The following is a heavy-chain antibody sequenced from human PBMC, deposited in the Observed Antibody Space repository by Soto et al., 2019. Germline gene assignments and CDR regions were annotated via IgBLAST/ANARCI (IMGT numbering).Heavy chain of an antibody. CDR2: MNPNSGNT. CDR1: GYTFTSYD. Sequence: QVQLVQSGAEVKKPGASVKVSCKASGYTFTSYDINCVRQATGQGLEWMGWMNPNSGNTGYAQKFQGRVTMTRNTSISTAYLGLSSLRSEDTAVYYCARGQWRSLRPGRSIWFDPCGQGTLVTVSS. CDR3: ARGQWRSLRPGRSIWFDP. D-gene: IGHD3-10*01. J-gene: IGHJ5*02. V-gene: IGHV1-8*01.